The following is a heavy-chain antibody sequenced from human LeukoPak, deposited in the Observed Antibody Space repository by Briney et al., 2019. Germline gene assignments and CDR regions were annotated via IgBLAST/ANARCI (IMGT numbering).Heavy chain of an antibody. Sequence: GASVKVSCEASRYTFTGYYMHWVRQAPEQGLEWMGWINPNSGGTNYAQKFQGRVTMTRDTSISTAYMELSRLRSDDTAVYYCARGWYDFWSGYYGYWGQGTLVTVSS. CDR3: ARGWYDFWSGYYGY. CDR2: INPNSGGT. J-gene: IGHJ4*02. V-gene: IGHV1-2*02. D-gene: IGHD3-3*01. CDR1: RYTFTGYY.